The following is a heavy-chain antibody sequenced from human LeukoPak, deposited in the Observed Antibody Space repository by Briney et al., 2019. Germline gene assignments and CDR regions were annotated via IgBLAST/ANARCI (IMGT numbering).Heavy chain of an antibody. CDR1: GNTFNSNY. J-gene: IGHJ4*02. CDR2: INLSGGST. Sequence: ASVKVSCKASGNTFNSNYMHWARQAPGQGLEWMGIINLSGGSTSYAQKFQGRVTMTRDTSTSTVYMELSSLRSEDTAVYYCARAPTSMEVTPISLWGQGTLVTVSS. V-gene: IGHV1-46*02. CDR3: ARAPTSMEVTPISL. D-gene: IGHD4-23*01.